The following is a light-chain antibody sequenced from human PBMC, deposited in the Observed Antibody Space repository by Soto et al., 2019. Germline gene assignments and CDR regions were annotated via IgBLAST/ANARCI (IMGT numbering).Light chain of an antibody. CDR3: GSYTSSDTMM. J-gene: IGLJ3*02. CDR2: NVS. CDR1: SGEVGSYYY. V-gene: IGLV2-14*03. Sequence: QSALTQPASVSVSPGQSVTISCTGTSGEVGSYYYVTWYQHSPGKAPNLLIYNVSNRPSGVSDRFSGSKSGNTASLTISGLQADDEADYYCGSYTSSDTMMFGGGTKLTVL.